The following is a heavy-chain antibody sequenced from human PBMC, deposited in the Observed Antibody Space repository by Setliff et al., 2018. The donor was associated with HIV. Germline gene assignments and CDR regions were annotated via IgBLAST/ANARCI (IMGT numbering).Heavy chain of an antibody. D-gene: IGHD2-2*01. Sequence: LSLTCTVSGGSISSHYWSWIRQPPGKGLEWIGSLFHSGNTYYNPSLKSRVTISVHTSKNQFSLKLSSVTAADTAVYYCATRYCSSTSCYAYDAFDIWGQGTMVTVSS. V-gene: IGHV4-59*11. CDR3: ATRYCSSTSCYAYDAFDI. CDR2: LFHSGNT. J-gene: IGHJ3*02. CDR1: GGSISSHY.